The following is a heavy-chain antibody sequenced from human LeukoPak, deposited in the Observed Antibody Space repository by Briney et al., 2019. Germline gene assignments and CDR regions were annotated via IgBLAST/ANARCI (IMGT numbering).Heavy chain of an antibody. CDR3: ARDRSAAS. D-gene: IGHD6-13*01. J-gene: IGHJ5*02. V-gene: IGHV3-7*01. CDR1: GFTFSSYW. CDR2: KKQDGSEK. Sequence: TGGSLRLSCAGSGFTFSSYWMSWVRQAPGKGLEWVANKKQDGSEKYYVDSVKGRFTISRDNAKDSLYLQMNSLRVEDTAVYYCARDRSAASWGQGTLVTVSS.